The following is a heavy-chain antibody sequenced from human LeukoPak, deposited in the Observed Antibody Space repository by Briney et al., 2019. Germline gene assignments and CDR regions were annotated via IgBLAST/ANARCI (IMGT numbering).Heavy chain of an antibody. CDR1: GYSISSGYY. D-gene: IGHD6-13*01. J-gene: IGHJ6*04. CDR3: ARGYSGSWGEYYYYGMDV. V-gene: IGHV4-38-2*01. Sequence: SETLSLTCAVSGYSISSGYYWGWIRQPPGKGLEWIGSIYHSGSTYYNPSLKSRVTISVDTSKNQFSLKLSSVTAADTAVYYCARGYSGSWGEYYYYGMDVWGKGTTVTVSS. CDR2: IYHSGST.